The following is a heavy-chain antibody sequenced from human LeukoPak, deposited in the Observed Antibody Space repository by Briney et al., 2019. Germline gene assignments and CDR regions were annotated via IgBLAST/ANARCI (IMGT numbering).Heavy chain of an antibody. J-gene: IGHJ4*02. V-gene: IGHV4-34*01. D-gene: IGHD3-22*01. CDR1: GGSFSGYY. CDR3: ARQDGSGSLDY. CDR2: INHRGST. Sequence: PSETLSLTCAVYGGSFSGYYWGWIRQPPGKGLEWIGEINHRGSTNYNPSLKSRVTISVDTSKNQFSLKLSSETAADTAAYYCARQDGSGSLDYWGQGTLVTVSS.